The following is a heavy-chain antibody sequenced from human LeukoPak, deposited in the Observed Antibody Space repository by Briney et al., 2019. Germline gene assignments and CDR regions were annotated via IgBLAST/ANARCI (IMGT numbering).Heavy chain of an antibody. Sequence: GGSLRLSCAASGFTFSSYGMSWVRQAPGKGLEWVSAISGSGGSTYYADSVKGRFTISRDNSKNTLYLQMNSLRAEDTAVYYCAKALGLRYFDWPSLFDYWGQGTLVTVSS. V-gene: IGHV3-23*01. CDR3: AKALGLRYFDWPSLFDY. J-gene: IGHJ4*02. CDR1: GFTFSSYG. CDR2: ISGSGGST. D-gene: IGHD3-9*01.